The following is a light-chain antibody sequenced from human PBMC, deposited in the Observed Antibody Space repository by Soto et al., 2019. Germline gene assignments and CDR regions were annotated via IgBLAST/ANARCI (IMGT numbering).Light chain of an antibody. CDR1: KGISGW. CDR2: AAS. V-gene: IGKV1D-12*01. CDR3: QQAKSFPLT. Sequence: DIQMTQSQSYVSSSVGDRVTITCRASKGISGWLDWYQQKPGEAPQLLIYAASNLQRWVPSRFSGSGAGTDFTLTINSLQPEDFATYYCQQAKSFPLTFGQGTRLEIK. J-gene: IGKJ5*01.